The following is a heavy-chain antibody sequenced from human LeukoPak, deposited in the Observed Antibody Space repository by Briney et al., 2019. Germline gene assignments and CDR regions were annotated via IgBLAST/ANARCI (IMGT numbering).Heavy chain of an antibody. CDR2: IYYSGST. J-gene: IGHJ4*02. Sequence: PSETLSLTCTVSGGSISSSSYYWGWIRQPPGKGLEWIGSIYYSGSTYYNPSLKSRVTISVDTSKNQFSLKLSSVTAADTAVYHCARHPLAGATAPNYFDYWGQGTLVTLSS. CDR3: ARHPLAGATAPNYFDY. CDR1: GGSISSSSYY. D-gene: IGHD6-25*01. V-gene: IGHV4-39*01.